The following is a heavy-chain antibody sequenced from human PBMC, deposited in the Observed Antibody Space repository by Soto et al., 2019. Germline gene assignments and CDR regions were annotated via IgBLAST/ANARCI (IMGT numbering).Heavy chain of an antibody. D-gene: IGHD3-9*01. CDR1: GFTFTSSA. J-gene: IGHJ6*02. Sequence: ASVKVSCKASGFTFTSSAVQWVRQARGQRLEWIGWIVVGSGHTNYAQKFQERVTITRDMSTSTAYMELSSLRSEDTAVYYCAAVPDILTGYPYYYYSMDVWRQGTTVTVSS. CDR2: IVVGSGHT. V-gene: IGHV1-58*01. CDR3: AAVPDILTGYPYYYYSMDV.